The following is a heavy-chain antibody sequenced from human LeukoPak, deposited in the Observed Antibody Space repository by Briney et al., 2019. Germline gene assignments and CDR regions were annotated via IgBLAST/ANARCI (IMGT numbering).Heavy chain of an antibody. CDR2: SNPSGGST. V-gene: IGHV1-46*01. Sequence: ASVKVSCKASGDTFTTDCIHWVRQGPGQGPEWMGVSNPSGGSTTNAQKFQGRVTMTRDTSTSTVYMELSGLRSEDTAIYYCARARGSGSYYGHDYYYYHYMDVWGKGTTVTVSS. D-gene: IGHD3-10*01. J-gene: IGHJ6*03. CDR1: GDTFTTDC. CDR3: ARARGSGSYYGHDYYYYHYMDV.